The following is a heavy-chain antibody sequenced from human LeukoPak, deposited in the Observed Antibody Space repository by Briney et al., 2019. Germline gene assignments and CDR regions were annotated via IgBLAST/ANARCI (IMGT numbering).Heavy chain of an antibody. CDR2: VYYSGTT. D-gene: IGHD3-10*01. CDR3: ARLVRMVGMGV. V-gene: IGHV4-39*07. CDR1: GGSISSGGYY. Sequence: KASETLSLTCTVSGGSISSGGYYWSWIRQHPGKGLEWIGTVYYSGTTHYNPSLMSRITMSLDTAKNQFSLKLTSVTAADTAMYYCARLVRMVGMGVWGQGITVIVSS. J-gene: IGHJ6*02.